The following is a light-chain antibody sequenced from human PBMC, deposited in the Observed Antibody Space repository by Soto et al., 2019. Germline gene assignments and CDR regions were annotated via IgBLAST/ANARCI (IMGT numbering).Light chain of an antibody. J-gene: IGKJ5*01. CDR2: GAS. Sequence: EILMTQSPATLSVYPGRSATLSCRASQSVGTNLAWYQHRPGQAPRLLIYGASIRATGIPVRFSGSGSGTDFTLTITNLQSEDFVIYYCQQYNNRPPITVGQGTRLETK. CDR3: QQYNNRPPIT. V-gene: IGKV3-15*01. CDR1: QSVGTN.